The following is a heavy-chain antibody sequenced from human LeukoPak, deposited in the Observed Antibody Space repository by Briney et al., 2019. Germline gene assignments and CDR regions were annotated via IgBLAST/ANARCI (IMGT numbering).Heavy chain of an antibody. CDR3: ASGRGSRPDYFDY. V-gene: IGHV3-7*01. J-gene: IGHJ4*02. D-gene: IGHD1-26*01. Sequence: PGGSLRLSCAASGFTFSSYWMSWVRQAPGKGLEWVANIKQDGSEKYYVDSVKGRFTISRGNAKNSLYLQMNSLRAEDTAVYYCASGRGSRPDYFDYWGQGTLVTVSS. CDR2: IKQDGSEK. CDR1: GFTFSSYW.